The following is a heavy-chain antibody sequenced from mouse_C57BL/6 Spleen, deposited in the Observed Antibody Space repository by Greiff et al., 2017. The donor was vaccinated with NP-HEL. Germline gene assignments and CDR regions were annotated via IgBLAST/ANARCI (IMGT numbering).Heavy chain of an antibody. J-gene: IGHJ4*01. CDR1: GFTFSSYA. V-gene: IGHV5-4*01. CDR2: ISDGGSYT. D-gene: IGHD4-1*01. Sequence: EVKLVESGGGLVKPGGSLKLSCAASGFTFSSYAMSWVRQTPEKRLEWVATISDGGSYTYYPDNVKGRFTISRDNAKNNLYLQMSHLKSEDTAMYYCARDSNWALYYAMDYWGQGTSVTVSS. CDR3: ARDSNWALYYAMDY.